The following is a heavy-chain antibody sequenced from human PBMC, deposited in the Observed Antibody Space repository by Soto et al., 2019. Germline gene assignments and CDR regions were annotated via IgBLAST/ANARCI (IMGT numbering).Heavy chain of an antibody. J-gene: IGHJ4*02. CDR3: ARGWGRIFDY. D-gene: IGHD7-27*01. V-gene: IGHV4-34*01. CDR1: GGSFSGYY. Sequence: QVQLQQWGAGLLKPSETLSLTCAVYGGSFSGYYWSWIRQPPGKGLEWIGEINHSGSTNYNPSLKSRVNISVDTSKSQFALKLSSVTAADTAVYYCARGWGRIFDYWGQGTLVTVSS. CDR2: INHSGST.